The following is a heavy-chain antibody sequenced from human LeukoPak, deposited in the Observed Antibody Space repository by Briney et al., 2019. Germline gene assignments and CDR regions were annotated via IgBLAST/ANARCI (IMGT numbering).Heavy chain of an antibody. Sequence: ASVKVSCKASGYTFTNYAISWVRQAPGQGLEWVGWISAYNGNTNYAQKLQGRVTMTTDTSTSTAYMELRSLRSDDTAVYYCARDLPPYGSGSYPADYWGQGTLVTVSS. V-gene: IGHV1-18*01. CDR3: ARDLPPYGSGSYPADY. J-gene: IGHJ4*02. CDR1: GYTFTNYA. CDR2: ISAYNGNT. D-gene: IGHD3-10*01.